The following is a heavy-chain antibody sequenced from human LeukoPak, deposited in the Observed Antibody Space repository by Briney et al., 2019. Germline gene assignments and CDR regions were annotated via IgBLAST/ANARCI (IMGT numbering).Heavy chain of an antibody. V-gene: IGHV1-2*02. CDR2: INPKTLGT. CDR3: ARDSLSDDSSGYYDF. Sequence: ASVKVSCKASGYTFTAYYLHWARQAPGHGLEWMGWINPKTLGTNYAQKFRGRVTLTRDTSITTVYMELSSLRSDDTAVYYCARDSLSDDSSGYYDFWGQGALVTVST. J-gene: IGHJ4*02. CDR1: GYTFTAYY. D-gene: IGHD3-22*01.